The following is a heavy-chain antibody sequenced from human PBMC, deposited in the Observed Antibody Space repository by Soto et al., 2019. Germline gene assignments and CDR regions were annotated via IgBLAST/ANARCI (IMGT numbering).Heavy chain of an antibody. CDR2: INHSGST. D-gene: IGHD3-10*01. V-gene: IGHV4-34*01. J-gene: IGHJ4*02. CDR3: ARAPAVRVPFDY. CDR1: GGSFSGYY. Sequence: LSLTCAVYGGSFSGYYWSWIRQPPGKGLEWIGEINHSGSTNYNPSLKSRVTISVDTSKNQFSLKLSSVTAADTAVYYCARAPAVRVPFDYWGQGTLVTVSS.